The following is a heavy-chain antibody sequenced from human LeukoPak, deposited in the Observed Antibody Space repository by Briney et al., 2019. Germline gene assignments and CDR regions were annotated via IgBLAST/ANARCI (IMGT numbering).Heavy chain of an antibody. V-gene: IGHV4-39*07. J-gene: IGHJ3*02. CDR3: ARGDGDYGGPDAFDI. Sequence: SETLSLTCTVSGGSTSSSSYYWGWIRQPPGKGLVWIGSIYYSGSTYYNPSLKSRVTISVDTSKNQFSLKLSSVTAADTAVYYCARGDGDYGGPDAFDIWGQGTMVTVSS. CDR1: GGSTSSSSYY. D-gene: IGHD4-17*01. CDR2: IYYSGST.